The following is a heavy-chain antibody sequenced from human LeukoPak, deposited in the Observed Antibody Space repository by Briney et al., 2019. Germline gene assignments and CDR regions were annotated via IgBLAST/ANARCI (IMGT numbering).Heavy chain of an antibody. CDR3: VRSAFLTTEFYFDY. D-gene: IGHD1-1*01. Sequence: AGSLTLSCAASGFTFSSYSMHWVRQAPGKGLEWVAVISYDGSNKYYADTVKGPFSISRDNSKNSLYLQMNSLRAEDTAVYYCVRSAFLTTEFYFDYWGHGTLVTVAS. CDR1: GFTFSSYS. V-gene: IGHV3-30-3*01. J-gene: IGHJ4*01. CDR2: ISYDGSNK.